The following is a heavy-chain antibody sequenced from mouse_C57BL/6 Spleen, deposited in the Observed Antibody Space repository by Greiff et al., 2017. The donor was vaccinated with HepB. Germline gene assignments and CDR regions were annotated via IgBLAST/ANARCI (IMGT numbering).Heavy chain of an antibody. J-gene: IGHJ2*01. CDR3: TATAQYYFDY. D-gene: IGHD3-2*02. Sequence: EVQLQQSGAELVRPGASVKLSCTASGFNIKDYYMHWVKQRPEQGLEWIGRIDPEDGDTEYAPKFQGKATMTADTSSNTAYLQLSSLTAEDTAVYGCTATAQYYFDYWGQGTTLTVSS. CDR1: GFNIKDYY. CDR2: IDPEDGDT. V-gene: IGHV14-1*01.